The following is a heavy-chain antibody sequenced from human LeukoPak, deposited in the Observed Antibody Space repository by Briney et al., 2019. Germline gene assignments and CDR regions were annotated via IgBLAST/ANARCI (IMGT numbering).Heavy chain of an antibody. V-gene: IGHV5-51*01. CDR1: GYSFTSYW. Sequence: GESLKISCKGSGYSFTSYWIGWVRQMPGKGLEWMGIIYPGDSDTRYSPSFQGQVTISADKSISTAYLQWSSLKASDTAMYYCARLPPQYSSPTSPFDIWGQGTMVTVSS. D-gene: IGHD6-6*01. CDR2: IYPGDSDT. J-gene: IGHJ3*02. CDR3: ARLPPQYSSPTSPFDI.